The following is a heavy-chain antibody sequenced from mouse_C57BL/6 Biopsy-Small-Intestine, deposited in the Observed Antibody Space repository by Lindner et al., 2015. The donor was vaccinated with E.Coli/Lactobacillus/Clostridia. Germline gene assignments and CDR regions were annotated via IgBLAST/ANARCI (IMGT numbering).Heavy chain of an antibody. V-gene: IGHV1-54*01. J-gene: IGHJ4*01. CDR1: GYAFTNYL. CDR3: ARRGSSYDYAMDY. Sequence: VQLQESGAELVRPGTSVKVSCKASGYAFTNYLIEWVKQRPGQGLEWIGVINPGSGDTNYNEKFKGKATLTADKSSSTAYMQLSSLTSEDSAVYFCARRGSSYDYAMDYWGQGTSVTVSS. D-gene: IGHD1-1*01. CDR2: INPGSGDT.